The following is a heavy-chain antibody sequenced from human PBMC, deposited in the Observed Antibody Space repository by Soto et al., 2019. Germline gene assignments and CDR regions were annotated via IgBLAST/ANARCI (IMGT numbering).Heavy chain of an antibody. CDR1: GGSFSGYY. CDR2: INYSGST. CDR3: ARDANGYKYGSYFDY. D-gene: IGHD5-18*01. J-gene: IGHJ4*02. Sequence: LSLTCSVSGGSFSGYYWSWIRQPPGKGLEWIGEINYSGSTSYNPSLKSRVTVSVDSSKNQFSLNLNSVSAADTAIYFCARDANGYKYGSYFDYWDQGPLVTVSS. V-gene: IGHV4-34*01.